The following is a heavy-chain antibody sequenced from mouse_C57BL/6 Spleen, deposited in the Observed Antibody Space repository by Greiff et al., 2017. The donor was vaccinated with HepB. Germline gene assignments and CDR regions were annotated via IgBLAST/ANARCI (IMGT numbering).Heavy chain of an antibody. V-gene: IGHV2-9-1*01. CDR3: ARKITTVVATASYWYFDV. J-gene: IGHJ1*03. CDR2: IWTGGGT. D-gene: IGHD1-1*01. CDR1: GFSFTSYA. Sequence: VQLQESGPGLVAPSQSLSITCTVSGFSFTSYAISWVRQPPGKGLEWLGVIWTGGGTNYNSALKSRLSISKDNSKSQVFLKMNSLQTDDTARYYCARKITTVVATASYWYFDVWGTGTTVTVSS.